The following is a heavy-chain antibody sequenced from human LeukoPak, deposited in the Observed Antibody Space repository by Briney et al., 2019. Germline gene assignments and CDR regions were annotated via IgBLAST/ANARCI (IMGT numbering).Heavy chain of an antibody. CDR2: IYYSGST. CDR1: GGSISSYY. V-gene: IGHV4-59*01. J-gene: IGHJ4*02. D-gene: IGHD3-16*01. Sequence: PSETLSLTCTVSGGSISSYYWSWIRQPPGKGLEWIGYIYYSGSTNYNPSLKSRVTFSADTSKNHLSLKLNSVTPADTAVYFCARGGAGPLRDWGQGTLVTVSS. CDR3: ARGGAGPLRD.